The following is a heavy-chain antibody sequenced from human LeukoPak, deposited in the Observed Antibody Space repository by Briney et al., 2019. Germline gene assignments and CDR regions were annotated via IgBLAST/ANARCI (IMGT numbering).Heavy chain of an antibody. J-gene: IGHJ4*02. D-gene: IGHD3-22*01. Sequence: GGSLRLSCAASGFKFDDYAMSWVRQAPGKGLEWVSAIKWNGGSTDYTDSVKGRFTISRDNAKNSLYLQMTSLRTEDTALYYCVRDYYDSSGHHWGGPSGCWGQGTLATVSA. CDR3: VRDYYDSSGHHWGGPSGC. CDR2: IKWNGGST. CDR1: GFKFDDYA. V-gene: IGHV3-20*04.